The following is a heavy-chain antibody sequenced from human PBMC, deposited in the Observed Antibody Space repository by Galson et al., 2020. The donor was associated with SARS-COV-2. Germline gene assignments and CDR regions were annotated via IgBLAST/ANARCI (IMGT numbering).Heavy chain of an antibody. Sequence: GGSLRLSCAASGFTFSSYGMHWVRQAPGKGLEWVAVISYDGSNKYYADSVKGRFTISRDNSKNTLYLQMNSLRAEDTAVYYCAKGTTTELLWFGELSFSAFDIWGQGTMVTVSS. D-gene: IGHD3-10*01. V-gene: IGHV3-30*18. CDR2: ISYDGSNK. J-gene: IGHJ3*02. CDR1: GFTFSSYG. CDR3: AKGTTTELLWFGELSFSAFDI.